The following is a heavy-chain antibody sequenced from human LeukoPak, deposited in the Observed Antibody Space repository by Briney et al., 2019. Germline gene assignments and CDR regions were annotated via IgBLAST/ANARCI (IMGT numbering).Heavy chain of an antibody. CDR1: GFTFSSCA. J-gene: IGHJ4*02. CDR2: ISGSGGST. D-gene: IGHD5-12*01. V-gene: IGHV3-23*01. Sequence: HTGGSLRLSCAASGFTFSSCAMSWVRQAPGKGLEWVSAISGSGGSTYYADSVKGRFTISRDNSKNTLYLQMNSLRAEDTAVYYCAKWDIVATIKEGFDYWGQGTLVTVSS. CDR3: AKWDIVATIKEGFDY.